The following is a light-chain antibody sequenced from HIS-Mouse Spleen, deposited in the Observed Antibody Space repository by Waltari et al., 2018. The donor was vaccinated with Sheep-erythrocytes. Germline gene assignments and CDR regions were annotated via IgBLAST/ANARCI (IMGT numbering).Light chain of an antibody. CDR2: QDS. V-gene: IGLV3-1*01. Sequence: SYELTQPPSVSVSPGQTASITCSGDKLGDKYACWYQQKPGQSPVLVIYQDSKRPSGIPEVFSGSNSGNTATLTISGTQAMDEADYYCQAWDSSTGVVFGGGTKLTVL. CDR1: KLGDKY. CDR3: QAWDSSTGVV. J-gene: IGLJ2*01.